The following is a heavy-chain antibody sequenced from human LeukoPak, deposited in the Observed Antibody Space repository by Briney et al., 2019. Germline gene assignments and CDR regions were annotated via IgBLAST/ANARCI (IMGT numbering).Heavy chain of an antibody. CDR2: ISGSGRET. V-gene: IGHV3-23*01. D-gene: IGHD6-13*01. CDR1: GFTFSNYG. J-gene: IGHJ4*02. Sequence: GGSLRLSCAASGFTFSNYGMEWVRQAPGKGLEWVSSISGSGRETYYADSVKGRFTISRDNSQNTLYLQMNSLRADDTAVYYCAKIRDAAGTGYWGQGTLITVPS. CDR3: AKIRDAAGTGY.